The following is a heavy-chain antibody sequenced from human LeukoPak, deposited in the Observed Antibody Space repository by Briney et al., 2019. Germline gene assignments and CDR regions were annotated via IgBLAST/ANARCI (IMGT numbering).Heavy chain of an antibody. D-gene: IGHD3-10*01. J-gene: IGHJ4*02. V-gene: IGHV4-59*01. Sequence: PSETLSLTCTVSGGSISSYYWSWIRQPPGKGLEWIGYIYYSGSTNYNPSLKSRVTISVDTSKNQFSLKLRSVTAADTAVYYCARSGFGELFAPLDYWGQGTLVTVSS. CDR2: IYYSGST. CDR1: GGSISSYY. CDR3: ARSGFGELFAPLDY.